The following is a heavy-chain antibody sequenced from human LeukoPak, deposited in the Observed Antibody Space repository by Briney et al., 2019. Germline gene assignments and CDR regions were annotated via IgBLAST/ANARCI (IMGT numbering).Heavy chain of an antibody. CDR3: AKGVSGYYQYNWFDP. CDR2: ISGSGGST. J-gene: IGHJ5*02. D-gene: IGHD3-22*01. CDR1: GFTFSSYA. V-gene: IGHV3-23*01. Sequence: GGSLRLSXAASGFTFSSYAMSWVRQAPGKGLEWVSAISGSGGSTYYADSVKGRFTISRDNSKNTLYLQMNSLRAEDTAVYYCAKGVSGYYQYNWFDPWGQGTLVTVSS.